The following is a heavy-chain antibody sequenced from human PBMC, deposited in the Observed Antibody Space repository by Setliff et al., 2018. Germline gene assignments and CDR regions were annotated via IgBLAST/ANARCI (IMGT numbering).Heavy chain of an antibody. V-gene: IGHV3-23*03. CDR2: IYSDGSST. CDR1: GFTFTSAV. J-gene: IGHJ4*02. Sequence: PGGSLRLSCTASGFTFTSAVMTWFRQAPGKGLEWVSAIYSDGSSTYYGDSVKGRFTISRDNSQNTLYLQMNSLRAEDTAVYYCAKDRPQGVNGRSLDYWGRGALVTVSS. CDR3: AKDRPQGVNGRSLDY. D-gene: IGHD3-10*01.